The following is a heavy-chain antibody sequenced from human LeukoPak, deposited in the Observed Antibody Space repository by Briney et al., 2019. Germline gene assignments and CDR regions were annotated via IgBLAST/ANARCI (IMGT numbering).Heavy chain of an antibody. CDR2: INSDGSSA. D-gene: IGHD3-16*01. V-gene: IGHV3-74*01. Sequence: GVSLRLSCAASGFTFSSYWMHWVRQAPGKGLVWVSRINSDGSSASYADSVKGRFTISRDNAKNTLYLQMNSLRADDTAVYYCARRRWGEAFDIWGQGTMVTVSS. CDR3: ARRRWGEAFDI. J-gene: IGHJ3*02. CDR1: GFTFSSYW.